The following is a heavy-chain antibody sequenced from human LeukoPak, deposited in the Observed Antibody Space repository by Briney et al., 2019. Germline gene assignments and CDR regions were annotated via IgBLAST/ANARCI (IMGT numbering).Heavy chain of an antibody. Sequence: GASVKVPCKASGYTFTNYFVHWVRQAPGQGLEWMGWISPQSGDTNSAQKFQGRVTMTRDTSIATSYMELSSLTSDDTAVYYCARAFYITYDLWGQGTRVTVSS. CDR2: ISPQSGDT. J-gene: IGHJ5*02. CDR3: ARAFYITYDL. CDR1: GYTFTNYF. D-gene: IGHD3-10*01. V-gene: IGHV1-2*02.